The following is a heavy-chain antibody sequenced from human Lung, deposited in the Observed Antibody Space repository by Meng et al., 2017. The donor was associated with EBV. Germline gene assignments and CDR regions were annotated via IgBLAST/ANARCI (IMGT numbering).Heavy chain of an antibody. CDR2: IWSVGIKK. D-gene: IGHD5-12*01. CDR3: AREINVVGYNSFDY. CDR1: GFTFSNFG. V-gene: IGHV3-33*01. J-gene: IGHJ4*02. Sequence: QVQMVESGGGVVQPGRSLRLSCAASGFTFSNFGIHWVRQAQGKGLDWVAVIWSVGIKKYYADSLKGRLTISRDNSKGTVYLQMNSLRAEDTAVYYCAREINVVGYNSFDYWGRGTLVTVSS.